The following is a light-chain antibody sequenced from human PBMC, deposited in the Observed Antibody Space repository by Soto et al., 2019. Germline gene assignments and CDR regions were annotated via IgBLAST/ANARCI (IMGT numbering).Light chain of an antibody. CDR2: DAS. V-gene: IGKV3-11*01. CDR1: LTVSKY. Sequence: EIVLTQSPATLSLSPGERATLSCRASLTVSKYLAWFQKKPGRPPRLLIYDASNRATGIPARFSGSGSGTDFSLTISSIEPEDFAVYYCQQRSNRSPWTFGQGTKVQI. J-gene: IGKJ1*01. CDR3: QQRSNRSPWT.